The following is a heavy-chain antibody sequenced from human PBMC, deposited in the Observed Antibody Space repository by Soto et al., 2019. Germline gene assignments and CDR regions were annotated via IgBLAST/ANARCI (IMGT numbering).Heavy chain of an antibody. D-gene: IGHD1-20*01. J-gene: IGHJ4*02. CDR3: AAINWNDVGDY. CDR2: IVVGSGNT. V-gene: IGHV1-58*01. Sequence: QMQLVQSGPEVKKPGTSVKVSCKASGFTFTSSAVQWVRQARGRRLEWIGWIVVGSGNTNYAQKFQERVTITRDMSTSTAYMELSSLRSEDTAVYYCAAINWNDVGDYWGQGTLVTVSS. CDR1: GFTFTSSA.